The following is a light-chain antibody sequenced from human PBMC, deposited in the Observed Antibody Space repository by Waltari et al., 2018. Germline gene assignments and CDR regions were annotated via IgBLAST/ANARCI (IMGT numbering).Light chain of an antibody. V-gene: IGLV2-14*01. CDR1: GSDVGGYDY. Sequence: QSALTQPASVSGSPGQAIIISCTGTGSDVGGYDYVSWYQQYPGKAPRLIIYDVYNRPSGGSSRFSVSQSDNTASLTISGLQAEDESVYYCSSYTSSGVVFGGGTKLTVL. CDR3: SSYTSSGVV. J-gene: IGLJ2*01. CDR2: DVY.